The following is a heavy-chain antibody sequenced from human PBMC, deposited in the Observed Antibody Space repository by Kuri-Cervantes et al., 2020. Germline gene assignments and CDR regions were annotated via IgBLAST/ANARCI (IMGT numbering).Heavy chain of an antibody. J-gene: IGHJ4*02. CDR2: ISYDGSNK. D-gene: IGHD5-12*01. V-gene: IGHV3-30*03. CDR1: GFTFSSYG. Sequence: GESLKISCAASGFTFSSYGMHWVRQAPGKGLEWVAVISYDGSNKYYADSVKGRFTISRDNSKNTLYLQMNSLRAEDTAVYYCAREVATTFDYWGQGTLVTDSS. CDR3: AREVATTFDY.